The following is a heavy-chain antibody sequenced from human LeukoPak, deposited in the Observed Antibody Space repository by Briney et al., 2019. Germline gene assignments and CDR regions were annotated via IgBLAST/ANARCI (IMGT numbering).Heavy chain of an antibody. V-gene: IGHV1-46*01. Sequence: GASVKVSCKASGYTFTSYYMHWVRQAPGQGLEGMGVINPSGGSTSSAQKFQGRVTMTSDTSTSTVYMELSSLRSEDTAVYYCARDRDSSGFIDYWGQGTLVTVSS. CDR3: ARDRDSSGFIDY. J-gene: IGHJ4*02. CDR2: INPSGGST. D-gene: IGHD3-22*01. CDR1: GYTFTSYY.